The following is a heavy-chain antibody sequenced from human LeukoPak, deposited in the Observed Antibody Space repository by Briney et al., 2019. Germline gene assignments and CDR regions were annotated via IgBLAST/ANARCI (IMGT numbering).Heavy chain of an antibody. V-gene: IGHV3-23*01. CDR3: ATLPEYGSGWYEVNY. CDR1: GFTFSSYA. J-gene: IGHJ4*02. CDR2: ISGSGGST. D-gene: IGHD6-13*01. Sequence: GGSLRLPCAASGFTFSSYAMSWVRQAPGKGLEWVSGISGSGGSTYYADSVKGRFTISRDNSRNTLYLPMNSPRAGDTSIYYCATLPEYGSGWYEVNYWGQGTLVTVSS.